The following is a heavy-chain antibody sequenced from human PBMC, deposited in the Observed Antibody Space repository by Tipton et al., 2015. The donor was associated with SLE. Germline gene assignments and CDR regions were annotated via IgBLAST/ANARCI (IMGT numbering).Heavy chain of an antibody. CDR1: GYTFTSFD. CDR2: MNPNSGST. D-gene: IGHD1-26*01. V-gene: IGHV1-8*01. CDR3: AREGGGPDY. Sequence: QSGPEVKKPGASVKVSCKASGYTFTSFDINWVRQASGQGLEWMGWMNPNSGSTNYNPSLKSRVTISIDTSKNQFSLKLRSVTAADTAMYYCAREGGGPDYWGQGTLVTVSS. J-gene: IGHJ4*02.